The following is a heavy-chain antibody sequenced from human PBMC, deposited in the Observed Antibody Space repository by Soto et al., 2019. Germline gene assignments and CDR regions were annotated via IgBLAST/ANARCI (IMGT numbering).Heavy chain of an antibody. V-gene: IGHV1-24*01. J-gene: IGHJ4*02. D-gene: IGHD3-22*01. CDR3: AKERYYDSSGRGGFDY. Sequence: ASVKVSCKVSGYTLTELSMHWVRQAPGKGLEWMGGFDPEDGETTYAQKFQGRVTMTRDKSINTAYMELSRLRADDTAVYYGAKERYYDSSGRGGFDYWGQGTLVTVSS. CDR1: GYTLTELS. CDR2: FDPEDGET.